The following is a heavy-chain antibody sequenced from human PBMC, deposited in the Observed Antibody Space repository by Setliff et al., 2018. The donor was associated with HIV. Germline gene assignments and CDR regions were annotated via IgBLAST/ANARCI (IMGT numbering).Heavy chain of an antibody. V-gene: IGHV1-2*06. CDR3: ASPFVASDSGGYEYEAFAI. CDR2: IDPNSGGT. CDR1: GYSFTGHY. D-gene: IGHD3-22*01. J-gene: IGHJ3*02. Sequence: GASVKVSCKASGYSFTGHYIHWVRQAPGQGLEWLGRIDPNSGGTKYAQKFQGRVTMTRDTSITTAYMELSRPRSDDTAVYYCASPFVASDSGGYEYEAFAIWGQGTMVTVSS.